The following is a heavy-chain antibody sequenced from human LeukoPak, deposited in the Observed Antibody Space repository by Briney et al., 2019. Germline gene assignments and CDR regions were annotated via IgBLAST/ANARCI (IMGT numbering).Heavy chain of an antibody. V-gene: IGHV3-23*01. CDR1: GFTFSKAW. J-gene: IGHJ4*02. D-gene: IGHD3-22*01. CDR3: AKDPGYYYDSSGYSAY. CDR2: ISGSGGST. Sequence: GGSLRLSCAASGFTFSKAWMNWVRQAPGKGLEWVSAISGSGGSTYYADSVKGRFTISRDNSKNTLYLQMNSLRAEDTAVYYCAKDPGYYYDSSGYSAYWGQGTLVTVSS.